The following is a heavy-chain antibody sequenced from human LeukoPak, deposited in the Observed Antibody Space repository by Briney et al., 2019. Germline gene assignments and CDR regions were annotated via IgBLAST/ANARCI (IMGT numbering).Heavy chain of an antibody. CDR2: LRGDGST. D-gene: IGHD1-1*01. CDR3: AKASWVSNGDAVL. CDR1: GFTFSSYA. V-gene: IGHV3-23*01. Sequence: GGSLRLSCAASGFTFSSYAMSWVRQAPARGLEWVSSLRGDGSTFYADSVKGRFTLSRDESRNTVYFQLNSLRVEDTAVYYCAKASWVSNGDAVLWGQGTLVAVFS. J-gene: IGHJ4*02.